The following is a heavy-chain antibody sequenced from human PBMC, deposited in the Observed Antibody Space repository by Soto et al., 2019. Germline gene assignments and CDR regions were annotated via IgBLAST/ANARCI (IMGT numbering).Heavy chain of an antibody. CDR2: ISGSGGST. J-gene: IGHJ4*02. D-gene: IGHD2-21*02. V-gene: IGHV3-23*01. CDR3: AKDLEVLAYCGGDCYQEWHYFDY. Sequence: GGSLRLSCAASGFTFSSYAMSWVRQAPGKGLEWVSAISGSGGSTYYADSVKGRFTISRDNSKNTLYLQMNSLRAEDTAVYYCAKDLEVLAYCGGDCYQEWHYFDYWGQGTLVTVSS. CDR1: GFTFSSYA.